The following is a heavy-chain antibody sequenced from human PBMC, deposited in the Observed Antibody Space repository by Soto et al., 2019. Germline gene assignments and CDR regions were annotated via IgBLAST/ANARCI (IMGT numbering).Heavy chain of an antibody. D-gene: IGHD3-10*01. Sequence: QVQLVESGGGVVQPGRSLRLSCVASGFTFSSYGMYWVRQAPGKGLEWVALIWFDGSQKYYAESVKGRFTISRDNSKNTLYLQMNSLRCEDTAMYYCARDRGIRGLDYWGQGILVTVSS. CDR1: GFTFSSYG. CDR3: ARDRGIRGLDY. V-gene: IGHV3-33*01. J-gene: IGHJ4*02. CDR2: IWFDGSQK.